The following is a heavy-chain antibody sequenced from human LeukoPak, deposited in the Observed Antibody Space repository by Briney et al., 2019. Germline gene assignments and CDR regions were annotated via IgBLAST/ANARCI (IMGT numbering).Heavy chain of an antibody. CDR3: ASHSRSAFDI. V-gene: IGHV4-34*01. J-gene: IGHJ3*02. CDR2: INHSGST. Sequence: SETLSLTCAVYGGSFSGYYWSWIRQPPGKGLEWIGEINHSGSTNYNPSLKSRVTISVDTSKNQLSLKLSSVTAADTAVYYCASHSRSAFDIWGQGTMVTVSS. CDR1: GGSFSGYY.